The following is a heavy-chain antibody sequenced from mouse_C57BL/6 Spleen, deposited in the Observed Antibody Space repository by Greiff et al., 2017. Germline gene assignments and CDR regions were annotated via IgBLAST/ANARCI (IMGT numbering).Heavy chain of an antibody. D-gene: IGHD4-1*01. J-gene: IGHJ4*01. Sequence: EVKLMESGPGLVKPSQSLSLTCSVTGYSITSGYYWNWIRQFPGKKLEWMGDISYDGSNNYNTSLKNRISITRDTSKILFFLMLNSVTTEDTATYYCASLTGTNYAMDDWGQGTSVTFSS. CDR2: ISYDGSN. CDR1: GYSITSGYY. V-gene: IGHV3-6*01. CDR3: ASLTGTNYAMDD.